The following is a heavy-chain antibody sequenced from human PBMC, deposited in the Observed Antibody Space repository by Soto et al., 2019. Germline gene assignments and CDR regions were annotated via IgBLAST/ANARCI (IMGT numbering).Heavy chain of an antibody. CDR2: ISSDSSYR. CDR3: ASPLMGGTRDYYLGMDV. D-gene: IGHD3-16*01. Sequence: PGGSLRLSCAASGFTFRSYSMTWVRQAPGQGLEWVSSISSDSSYRYYADSVKGRFTISRDNAKNSLYLQMNSLRAEDTALYYCASPLMGGTRDYYLGMDVWGQGSTVTVSS. V-gene: IGHV3-21*01. J-gene: IGHJ6*02. CDR1: GFTFRSYS.